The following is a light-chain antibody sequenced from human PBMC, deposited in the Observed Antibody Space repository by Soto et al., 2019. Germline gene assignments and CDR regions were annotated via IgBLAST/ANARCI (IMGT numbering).Light chain of an antibody. CDR1: HSVSTSQ. CDR3: QQYGSSPYT. CDR2: GAS. J-gene: IGKJ2*01. V-gene: IGKV3-20*01. Sequence: EIVMTHSPFTLAFSPVERATLSFRSSHSVSTSQLAWYQQKPGQTPRLVIYGASSRATGIPDSFSGSGSGTDFILTISRLEPEDFALYFCQQYGSSPYTFAQGTKVDI.